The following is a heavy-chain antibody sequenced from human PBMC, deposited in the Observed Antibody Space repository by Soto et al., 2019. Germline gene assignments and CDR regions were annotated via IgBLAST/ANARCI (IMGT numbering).Heavy chain of an antibody. CDR1: GYTITGYY. D-gene: IGHD6-13*01. CDR2: INPNSGGT. Sequence: ASVKVSCKASGYTITGYYMHWVRQAPGQGLEWMGWINPNSGGTNYAQKFQGWVTMTRDTSISTAYMELSRLRSDDTAVYYCARGVIAAAAWFDPWGQGTLVTVSS. V-gene: IGHV1-2*04. CDR3: ARGVIAAAAWFDP. J-gene: IGHJ5*02.